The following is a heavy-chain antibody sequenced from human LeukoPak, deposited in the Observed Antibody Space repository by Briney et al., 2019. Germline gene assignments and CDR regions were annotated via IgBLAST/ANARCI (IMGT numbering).Heavy chain of an antibody. D-gene: IGHD3-3*01. CDR3: ARGGVDYDFWSGYWENQNWFDP. Sequence: SETLSLTCTVSGGSISSSSYYWGWIRQPPGKGLEWIGSIYYSGSTYYNPSLMTRVTISVDTSKNQFSLKLSSVAAADTAVYYCARGGVDYDFWSGYWENQNWFDPWGQVTVVTVSS. V-gene: IGHV4-39*07. J-gene: IGHJ5*02. CDR2: IYYSGST. CDR1: GGSISSSSYY.